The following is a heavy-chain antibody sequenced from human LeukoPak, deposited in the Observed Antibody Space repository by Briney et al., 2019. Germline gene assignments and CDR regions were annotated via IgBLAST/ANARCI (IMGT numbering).Heavy chain of an antibody. CDR2: ISGSGGST. V-gene: IGHV3-23*01. Sequence: GGSLRLSCAASGFTFSSYAMSWVRQAPGKGLEWVSAISGSGGSTYYADSVKGRFTISRDNSKNTLYLQMNSLRAEDTAVYYCAKYMYYYGSGSLDYWGQGTLVTVSS. D-gene: IGHD3-10*01. J-gene: IGHJ4*02. CDR1: GFTFSSYA. CDR3: AKYMYYYGSGSLDY.